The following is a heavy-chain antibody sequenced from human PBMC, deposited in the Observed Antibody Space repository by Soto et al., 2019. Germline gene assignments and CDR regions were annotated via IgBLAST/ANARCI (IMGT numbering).Heavy chain of an antibody. J-gene: IGHJ5*02. Sequence: PSETLSLTCAVCGGSFSGYYWSWIRQPPGKGLEWIGEINHSGSTNYNPSLKSRVTISVDTSKNQFSLKLSSVTAADTAVYYCARGPTYIVVVVAATRNWFDPWGQGTLVTVSS. CDR1: GGSFSGYY. CDR3: ARGPTYIVVVVAATRNWFDP. CDR2: INHSGST. D-gene: IGHD2-15*01. V-gene: IGHV4-34*01.